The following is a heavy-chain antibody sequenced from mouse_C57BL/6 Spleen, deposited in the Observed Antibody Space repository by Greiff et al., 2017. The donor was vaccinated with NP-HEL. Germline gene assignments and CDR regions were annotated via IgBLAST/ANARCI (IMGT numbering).Heavy chain of an antibody. V-gene: IGHV14-4*01. CDR3: TTLSSNYGAY. CDR2: IDPENGDT. CDR1: GFNIKDDY. J-gene: IGHJ3*01. D-gene: IGHD2-5*01. Sequence: EVKLQESGAELVRPGASVKLSCTASGFNIKDDYMHWVKQRPEQGLEWIGWIDPENGDTEYASKFQGKATITADTSSNTAYLQLSSLTSEDTAVYYCTTLSSNYGAYWGQGTLVTVSA.